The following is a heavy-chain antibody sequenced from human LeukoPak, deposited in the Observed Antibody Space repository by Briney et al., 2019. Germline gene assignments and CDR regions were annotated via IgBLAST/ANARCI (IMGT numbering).Heavy chain of an antibody. CDR1: GGSISSTSYY. J-gene: IGHJ4*02. D-gene: IGHD3-22*01. CDR3: ARHLFGSGYYPDY. V-gene: IGHV4-39*01. Sequence: PSETLSLTCTVSGGSISSTSYYWGWIRQPPGKGLEWIGTIFYSGSTYYNPSLKSRVTMSVDTSKKQFSLKLSSVTAADTAVYYCARHLFGSGYYPDYWGQGTLVTVSS. CDR2: IFYSGST.